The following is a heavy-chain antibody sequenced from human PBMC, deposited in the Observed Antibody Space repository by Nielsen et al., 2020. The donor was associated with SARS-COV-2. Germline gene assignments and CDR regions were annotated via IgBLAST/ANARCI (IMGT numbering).Heavy chain of an antibody. CDR3: ARGIGGESWFDT. D-gene: IGHD4-23*01. Sequence: GGSLRLSCATSGFSFSDLDMHWVRQAPGRGLEWVALISYDESTLYYGDSVEGRFTISRDNAKNTLYLQMNSLRAEDTAVYYCARGIGGESWFDTWGQGTLVTVSS. V-gene: IGHV3-33*05. J-gene: IGHJ5*02. CDR2: ISYDESTL. CDR1: GFSFSDLD.